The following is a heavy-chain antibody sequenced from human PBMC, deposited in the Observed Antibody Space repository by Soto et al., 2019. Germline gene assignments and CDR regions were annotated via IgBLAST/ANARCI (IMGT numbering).Heavy chain of an antibody. CDR3: ARDNSQNHGNPAASSWFHS. J-gene: IGHJ5*01. Sequence: SVKVSCKASGGTFSSYAISWVRQAPGQGLEWMGGIIPIFGTANYAQKFQGRVTITADESTSTAYMELSSLRSEDTAVYYCARDNSQNHGNPAASSWFHSWGQGTLVTVSS. V-gene: IGHV1-69*13. CDR2: IIPIFGTA. D-gene: IGHD2-15*01. CDR1: GGTFSSYA.